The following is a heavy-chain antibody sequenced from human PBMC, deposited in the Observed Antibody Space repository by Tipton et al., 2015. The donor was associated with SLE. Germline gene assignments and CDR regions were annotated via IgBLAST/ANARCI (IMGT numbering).Heavy chain of an antibody. D-gene: IGHD2-2*01. J-gene: IGHJ4*02. Sequence: SLRLSCAASGFTFNYYGMHWVRQAPGKGLEWVSSISSTGDIYYADSVRGRFTISRDSPRNSVYLEMNSLTAEDTAIYFCARGGGYHLVHCDYWGRGTLVTVSS. CDR1: GFTFNYYG. CDR2: ISSTGDI. CDR3: ARGGGYHLVHCDY. V-gene: IGHV3-69-1*02.